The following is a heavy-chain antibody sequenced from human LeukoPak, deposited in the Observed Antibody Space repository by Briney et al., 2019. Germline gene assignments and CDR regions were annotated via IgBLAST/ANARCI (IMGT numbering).Heavy chain of an antibody. CDR2: IYPGDSDT. J-gene: IGHJ1*01. CDR3: AISSGGPTQYFQH. D-gene: IGHD1-26*01. V-gene: IGHV5-51*01. Sequence: GESLKISFKGLGYSFSSYWNAWVRQRPGKGLEWMGIIYPGDSDTRYSPSFQGQVTISADKSINTAYLQWSSLKASDTAMYYCAISSGGPTQYFQHWGQGTLVTVSS. CDR1: GYSFSSYW.